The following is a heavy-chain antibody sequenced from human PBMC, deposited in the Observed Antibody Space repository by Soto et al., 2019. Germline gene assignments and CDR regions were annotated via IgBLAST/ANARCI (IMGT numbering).Heavy chain of an antibody. J-gene: IGHJ4*02. CDR2: INPNSGGT. V-gene: IGHV1-2*02. D-gene: IGHD2-2*01. CDR1: GYTFTGYY. CDR3: ARLEDCSSTSCYQFRNFDY. Sequence: GASVKVSCKASGYTFTGYYMHWVRQAPGQGLEWMGWINPNSGGTNYAQKFQGRVTMTTDTSTSTAYMELRSLRSDDTAVYYCARLEDCSSTSCYQFRNFDYWGQGTLVTVSS.